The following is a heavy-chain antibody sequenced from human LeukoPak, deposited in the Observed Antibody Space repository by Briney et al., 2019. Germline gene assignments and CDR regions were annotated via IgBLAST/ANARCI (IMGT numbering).Heavy chain of an antibody. J-gene: IGHJ4*02. D-gene: IGHD6-19*01. CDR2: INHSGST. V-gene: IGHV4-34*01. CDR1: GGSFTNYY. CDR3: ARAQQWLVHYFDY. Sequence: KPSETLSLTCSVYGGSFTNYYWSWIRQPLGKGLEWIGEINHSGSTNYNPSLKSRVTISVDTSKNQFSLKLSSVTAADTAEYYCARAQQWLVHYFDYWGQGTLVTVSS.